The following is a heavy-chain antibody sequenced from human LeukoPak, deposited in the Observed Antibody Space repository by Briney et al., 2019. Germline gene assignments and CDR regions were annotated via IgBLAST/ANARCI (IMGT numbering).Heavy chain of an antibody. Sequence: QTGGSLRLSCAASGFTFSSYGMHWVRQAPGKGLEWVAFVRYDGSNKYYADSVKGRFTISRDNSKNTVYLQMNSLRAEDTAVYYCAKVLGKYQLLYGFMDVWGKGTTVTVSS. V-gene: IGHV3-30*02. J-gene: IGHJ6*03. CDR2: VRYDGSNK. CDR3: AKVLGKYQLLYGFMDV. D-gene: IGHD2-2*02. CDR1: GFTFSSYG.